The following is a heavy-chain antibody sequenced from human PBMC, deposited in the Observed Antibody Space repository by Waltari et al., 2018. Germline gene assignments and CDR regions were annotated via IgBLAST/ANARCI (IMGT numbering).Heavy chain of an antibody. V-gene: IGHV4-34*01. D-gene: IGHD3-22*01. CDR2: INHSGST. CDR1: GFTFSSYA. J-gene: IGHJ4*02. Sequence: VQLVESGGGLVQPGGSLRLSCAASGFTFSSYAMSWVRQAPGKGLEWIGEINHSGSTNYNPSLKSRVTISVDTSKNQFSLKLSSVTAADTAVYYCARGSSGYYYNFDYWGQGTLVTVSS. CDR3: ARGSSGYYYNFDY.